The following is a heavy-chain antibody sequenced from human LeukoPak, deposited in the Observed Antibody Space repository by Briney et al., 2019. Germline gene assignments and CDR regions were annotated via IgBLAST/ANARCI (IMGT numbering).Heavy chain of an antibody. V-gene: IGHV4-34*01. CDR1: GGSFSGYY. J-gene: IGHJ3*02. CDR3: ARVMRRGYCSGGSCFYDAFDI. Sequence: PSETLSLTCAVYGGSFSGYYWSWIRQPPGKGLEWIGEINHRGSTNYNPSLKSRVTISVDTSKNQFSLKLSSVTAADTAVYYCARVMRRGYCSGGSCFYDAFDIWGQGTMVTVSS. D-gene: IGHD2-15*01. CDR2: INHRGST.